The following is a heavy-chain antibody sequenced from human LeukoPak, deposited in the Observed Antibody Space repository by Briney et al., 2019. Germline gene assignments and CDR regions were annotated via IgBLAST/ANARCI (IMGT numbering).Heavy chain of an antibody. CDR3: AHRRESHPEIPSPWHWYDL. CDR2: IYWDDDK. D-gene: IGHD5-24*01. CDR1: GFSLSTSGGG. J-gene: IGHJ5*02. Sequence: SGPTLVNPTQTLTLTCTFSGFSLSTSGGGVGWIRQPPGKALEWLALIYWDDDKRYSPSLKSRLTITKDTSKNRVVLTMTNMDPVDTATYYCAHRRESHPEIPSPWHWYDLWGQGTLVTVSS. V-gene: IGHV2-5*02.